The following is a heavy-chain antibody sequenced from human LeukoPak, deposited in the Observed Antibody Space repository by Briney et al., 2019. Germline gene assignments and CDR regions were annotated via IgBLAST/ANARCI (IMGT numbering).Heavy chain of an antibody. Sequence: GGSLRLSCTASGFTFSDSPMHWVRQATGKGLEWVGRIGSKTNNYATASAASVKSRFTISRDNSKNTLYLQMNSLRAEDTAVYYCAKCPSHRVSLRVLPYYYFDYWGQGTLITVSS. J-gene: IGHJ4*02. CDR2: IGSKTNNYAT. V-gene: IGHV3-73*01. CDR3: AKCPSHRVSLRVLPYYYFDY. CDR1: GFTFSDSP. D-gene: IGHD1-14*01.